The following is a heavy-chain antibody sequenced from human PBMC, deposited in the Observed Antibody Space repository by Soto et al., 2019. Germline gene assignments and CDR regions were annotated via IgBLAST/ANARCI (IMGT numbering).Heavy chain of an antibody. D-gene: IGHD5-12*01. CDR2: INGDGSTT. CDR3: TRSKDGYNLVADY. J-gene: IGHJ4*02. V-gene: IGHV3-74*01. CDR1: GFTLSSFW. Sequence: EVQLVESGGGVVHPGGSLRLSCAASGFTLSSFWMHWVRQAPGKGLVWVSRINGDGSTTSYADSVKGRFTISRDNAKNTLYLQMNSLRAEETAVYYCTRSKDGYNLVADYWGQGTLVTVSS.